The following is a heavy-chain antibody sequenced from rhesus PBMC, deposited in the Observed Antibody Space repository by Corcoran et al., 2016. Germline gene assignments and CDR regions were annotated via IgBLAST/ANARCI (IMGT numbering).Heavy chain of an antibody. V-gene: IGHV4-173*01. CDR1: GGSISSNY. J-gene: IGHJ4*01. CDR3: ARAGYSRTFDY. D-gene: IGHD5-24*01. CDR2: ISGSGGST. Sequence: QLQLQESGPGLVKPSETLSLTCAVSGGSISSNYWSWIRQPPGKGLEWNGSISGSGGSTDYNPARKSRGTISTDTSKNQFSLKLSSVTAADTAVYYCARAGYSRTFDYWGQGVLVTVSS.